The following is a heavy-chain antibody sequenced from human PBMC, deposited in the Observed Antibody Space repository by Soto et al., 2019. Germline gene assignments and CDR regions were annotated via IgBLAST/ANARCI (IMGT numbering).Heavy chain of an antibody. D-gene: IGHD6-25*01. Sequence: EVQLVESGGGLVQPGGSLRLSCAASGFTFSSYEMNWVRQAPGKGLEWVSYISSSGSTIYYADSVKGRFTISRDNAKSSLYLQMNSLRAEDTAVYYCARISANPVGFDYWGQGTLVTVSS. J-gene: IGHJ4*02. CDR2: ISSSGSTI. CDR1: GFTFSSYE. V-gene: IGHV3-48*03. CDR3: ARISANPVGFDY.